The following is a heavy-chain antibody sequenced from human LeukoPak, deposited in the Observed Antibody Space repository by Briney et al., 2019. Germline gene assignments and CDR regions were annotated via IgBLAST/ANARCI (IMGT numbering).Heavy chain of an antibody. CDR3: ARAGEQWPDYYLDY. CDR2: ISSSSIYI. Sequence: NSGGSLRLSCAASGFTFSSYSMNWVRQAPGKGLEWVSSISSSSIYIYYADSVKGRFTISRDNAKNSLYLQMNSLRAEDTAVYYCARAGEQWPDYYLDYWGQGTLVTVSS. D-gene: IGHD6-19*01. J-gene: IGHJ4*02. V-gene: IGHV3-21*01. CDR1: GFTFSSYS.